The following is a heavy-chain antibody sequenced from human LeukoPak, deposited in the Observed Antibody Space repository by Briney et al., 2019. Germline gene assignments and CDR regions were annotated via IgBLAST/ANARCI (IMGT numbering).Heavy chain of an antibody. V-gene: IGHV1-8*01. Sequence: ASVKVSCKASGYTFTSYDINWVRQATGQGLEWMGWMNPNSGNTGYAQKLQGRVTMTRNTSISTAYMELSSLRSEDTAVYYCARGNWNYVSGNWFDPWGQGTLVTVSS. CDR1: GYTFTSYD. J-gene: IGHJ5*02. CDR3: ARGNWNYVSGNWFDP. CDR2: MNPNSGNT. D-gene: IGHD1-7*01.